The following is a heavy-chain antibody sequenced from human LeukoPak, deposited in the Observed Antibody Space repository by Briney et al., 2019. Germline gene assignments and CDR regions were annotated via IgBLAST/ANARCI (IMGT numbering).Heavy chain of an antibody. CDR2: ISYDGSNK. CDR1: GFTFSSYG. J-gene: IGHJ4*02. Sequence: PGRSLRLSCAASGFTFSSYGMHWVRQAPGKGLEWVAVISYDGSNKYYADSVKGRSTISRDNGKNSLYLQMNSLRAEDTAVYYCARYRHLGYWGQGTLVTVSS. V-gene: IGHV3-30*03. CDR3: ARYRHLGY.